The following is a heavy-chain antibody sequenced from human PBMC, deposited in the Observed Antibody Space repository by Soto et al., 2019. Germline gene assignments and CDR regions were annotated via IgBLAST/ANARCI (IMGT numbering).Heavy chain of an antibody. J-gene: IGHJ5*02. CDR2: INAGNGTT. V-gene: IGHV1-3*01. CDR1: GYTFPSHA. D-gene: IGHD6-13*01. Sequence: GSVKVSCKASGYTFPSHAMPSVRQALGQTREWMGWINAGNGTTKYSQKFQGRVTITRDTSASTAYMELSSLRSEDTAVYYCARGIAAAGSRRFDPWGQGSLVTASS. CDR3: ARGIAAAGSRRFDP.